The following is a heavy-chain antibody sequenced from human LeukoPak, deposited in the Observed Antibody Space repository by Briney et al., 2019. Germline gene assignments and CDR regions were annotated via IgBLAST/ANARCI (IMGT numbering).Heavy chain of an antibody. CDR1: GFTVSSNY. V-gene: IGHV3-53*01. D-gene: IGHD6-13*01. J-gene: IGHJ5*02. CDR2: IYSGSST. CDR3: ARGARPIAAAENWFDP. Sequence: GGSLRLSCAASGFTVSSNYMSWVRQAPGKGLEWVSVIYSGSSTYYADSVKGRFTISRDNSKNTLYLQMNSLRAEDTAVYYCARGARPIAAAENWFDPWGQGTLVTVSS.